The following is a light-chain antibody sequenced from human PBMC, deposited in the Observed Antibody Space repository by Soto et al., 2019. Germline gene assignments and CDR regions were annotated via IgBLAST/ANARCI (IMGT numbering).Light chain of an antibody. CDR2: DVS. Sequence: QSALTQPPSVSGSPGQSVTISCTGTSSDVGGYNYVSWYQQHPGKAPQLMIYDVSKRPSGVPDRFSGSKSDNTASLTISGLQAADEADYYCCSYAGSYVFGTGPKVTVL. CDR3: CSYAGSYV. CDR1: SSDVGGYNY. J-gene: IGLJ1*01. V-gene: IGLV2-11*01.